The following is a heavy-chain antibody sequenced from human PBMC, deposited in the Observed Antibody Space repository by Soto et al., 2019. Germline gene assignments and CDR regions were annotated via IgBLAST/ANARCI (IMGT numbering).Heavy chain of an antibody. D-gene: IGHD2-8*01. Sequence: EGSMRRSCAASGFTLSRSAVHWVCQDFGKGHEWVGRIRSKTKGSATAYAASVQGRFTISRDDSNNTAYLHMSSLKSEDTALYYCTSPAKVGDTVFLNELWGQRTLLTLTS. V-gene: IGHV3-73*01. CDR3: TSPAKVGDTVFLNEL. J-gene: IGHJ1*01. CDR1: GFTLSRSA. CDR2: IRSKTKGSAT.